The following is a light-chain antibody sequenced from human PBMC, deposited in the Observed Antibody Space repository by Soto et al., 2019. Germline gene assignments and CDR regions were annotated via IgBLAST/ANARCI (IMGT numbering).Light chain of an antibody. CDR2: GAT. Sequence: EIVLTQSPATLSLSPGERATLSCRASQSVSSSYLAWYQQKPGQAPRLLMYGATSRATGTPDRFGGSGSGTDFTLTIRRLEPEDFAVYYCQQYGSSVFTFGPGTKVDIK. CDR1: QSVSSSY. CDR3: QQYGSSVFT. V-gene: IGKV3-20*01. J-gene: IGKJ3*01.